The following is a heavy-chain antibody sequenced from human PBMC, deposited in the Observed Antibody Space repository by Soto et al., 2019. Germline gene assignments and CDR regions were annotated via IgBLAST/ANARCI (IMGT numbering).Heavy chain of an antibody. CDR1: GYTFTSYG. CDR2: ISAYNGNT. V-gene: IGHV1-18*01. CDR3: ARARSPYDSSGKLYNWFDP. Sequence: ASVKVSCKASGYTFTSYGISWVRQAPGQGLEWMGWISAYNGNTNYAQKLQGRVTMTTDTSTSTAYMELRSLRSDDTAVYYCARARSPYDSSGKLYNWFDPWGQGTLVTVSS. D-gene: IGHD3-22*01. J-gene: IGHJ5*02.